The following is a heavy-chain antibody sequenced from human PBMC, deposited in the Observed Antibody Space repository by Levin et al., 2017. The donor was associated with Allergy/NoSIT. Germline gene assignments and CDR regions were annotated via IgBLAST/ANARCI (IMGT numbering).Heavy chain of an antibody. V-gene: IGHV3-43*01. D-gene: IGHD6-19*01. CDR3: AKSEQWLRYYFDY. CDR2: ISWDGGST. CDR1: GFTFDDYT. J-gene: IGHJ4*02. Sequence: GESLKISCAASGFTFDDYTMHWVRQAPGKGLEWVSLISWDGGSTYYADSVKGRFTISRDNSKNSLYLQMNSLRTEDTALYYCAKSEQWLRYYFDYWGQGTLVTVSS.